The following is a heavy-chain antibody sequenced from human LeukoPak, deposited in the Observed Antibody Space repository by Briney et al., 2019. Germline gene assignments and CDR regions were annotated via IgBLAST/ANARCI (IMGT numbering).Heavy chain of an antibody. CDR3: ARAVVRGVIIRRYYFDY. CDR2: IYYRGST. CDR1: GGSISSSSYY. J-gene: IGHJ4*02. D-gene: IGHD3-10*01. V-gene: IGHV4-39*07. Sequence: SETLSLTCTVSGGSISSSSYYWGWIRQPPGKGLEWIGSIYYRGSTYYNPSLKSRVTISVDTSKNQFSLKLSSVTAADTAVYYCARAVVRGVIIRRYYFDYWGQGTLVTVSS.